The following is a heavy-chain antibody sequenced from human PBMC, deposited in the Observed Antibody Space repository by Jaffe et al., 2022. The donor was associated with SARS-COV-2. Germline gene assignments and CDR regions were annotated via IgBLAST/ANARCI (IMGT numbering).Heavy chain of an antibody. Sequence: EVQLVESGGGLIQPGGSLRLSCAASGFTVSSNYMSWVRQAPGKGLEWVSVIYSGGSTYYADSVKGRFTISRDNSKNTLYLQMNSLRAEDTAVYYCARESWQQHYYYGMDVWGQGTTVTVSS. D-gene: IGHD6-13*01. CDR1: GFTVSSNY. J-gene: IGHJ6*02. V-gene: IGHV3-53*01. CDR2: IYSGGST. CDR3: ARESWQQHYYYGMDV.